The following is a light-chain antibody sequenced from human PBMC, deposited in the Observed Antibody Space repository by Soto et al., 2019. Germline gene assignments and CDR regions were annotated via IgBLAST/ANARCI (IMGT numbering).Light chain of an antibody. CDR3: HQYFSTPPI. J-gene: IGKJ4*01. CDR2: GAS. CDR1: QSVSSN. V-gene: IGKV3-15*01. Sequence: EIVMTQSPATLSVSPGERATLSCRASQSVSSNLAWYQQKPGQAPRLLIYGASTRATSFPARFSGSGSGTDFTLTISSLQAEDVAVYFCHQYFSTPPIFGGGTKVDIK.